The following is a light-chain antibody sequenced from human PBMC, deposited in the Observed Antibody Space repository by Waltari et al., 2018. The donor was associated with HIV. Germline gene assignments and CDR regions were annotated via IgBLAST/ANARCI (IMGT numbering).Light chain of an antibody. V-gene: IGLV1-51*01. J-gene: IGLJ3*02. CDR1: SSNIGNNS. CDR3: GTWDSRLGLWV. CDR2: VKY. Sequence: QSALTQPPSLSAAPGQKVTISCSGSSSNIGNNSVSWYHQFPGTAPRLLMYVKYKRPSGIPDRFSGSKSGASAALGITGLQTGDEADYYCGTWDSRLGLWVFGGGTRLTVL.